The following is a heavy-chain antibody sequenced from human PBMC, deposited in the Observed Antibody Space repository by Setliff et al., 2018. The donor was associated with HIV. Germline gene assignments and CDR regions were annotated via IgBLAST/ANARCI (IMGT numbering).Heavy chain of an antibody. CDR3: ARGQASNDYGVSF. J-gene: IGHJ3*01. CDR2: ISPNTGTT. Sequence: ASVKVSCKTSGYTFSAYFLQWVRQAPGQGLEWIGWISPNTGTTGNALKFQGRVTMTRDTSTSTVYMELSSLRSEDAAVYYCARGQASNDYGVSFWGQGTMVTVSS. D-gene: IGHD4-17*01. V-gene: IGHV1-2*02. CDR1: GYTFSAYF.